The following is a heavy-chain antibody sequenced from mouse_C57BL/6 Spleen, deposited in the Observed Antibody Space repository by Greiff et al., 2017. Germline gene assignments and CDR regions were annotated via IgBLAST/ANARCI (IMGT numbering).Heavy chain of an antibody. CDR3: ASGSNWYFDV. J-gene: IGHJ1*03. CDR2: LYPGSGNT. CDR1: GYTFTDSY. V-gene: IGHV1-76*01. D-gene: IGHD2-5*01. Sequence: VQLVESGAELVRPGASVKLSCKASGYTFTDSYINWVKQRPGQGLEWIARLYPGSGNTYYNEKFKGKATLTAEKSSITAYMQLSSLTSEDSAVYFCASGSNWYFDVWGTGTTVTVSS.